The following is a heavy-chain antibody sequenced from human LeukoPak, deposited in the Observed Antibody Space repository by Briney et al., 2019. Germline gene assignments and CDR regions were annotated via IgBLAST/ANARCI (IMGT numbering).Heavy chain of an antibody. CDR2: IKQDGSEK. D-gene: IGHD6-13*01. CDR1: GFTFSSYW. Sequence: GGSLRLSCAASGFTFSSYWMSWVRQAPGKGLEWVANIKQDGSEKYYVDSVKGRFTISRDNAKNTLYLQMNSLRAEDTAVYYCAKGLEAAGGWFDPWGQGTLVTVSS. J-gene: IGHJ5*02. V-gene: IGHV3-7*01. CDR3: AKGLEAAGGWFDP.